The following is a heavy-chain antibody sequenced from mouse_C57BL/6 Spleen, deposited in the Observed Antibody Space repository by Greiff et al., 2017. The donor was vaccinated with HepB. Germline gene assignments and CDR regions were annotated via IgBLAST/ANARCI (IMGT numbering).Heavy chain of an antibody. CDR2: MNPSTGGT. CDR1: GYSFTGYY. V-gene: IGHV1-42*01. D-gene: IGHD2-2*01. CDR3: ARYGSWYFDV. J-gene: IGHJ1*03. Sequence: DVQLQESGPELVKPGASVKISCKASGYSFTGYYMNWVKQGPEKSLEWIGEMNPSTGGTTYNQKFKAKATLTVDKSSSTAYMQLKSLTSEDSAVYYCARYGSWYFDVWGTGTTVTVSS.